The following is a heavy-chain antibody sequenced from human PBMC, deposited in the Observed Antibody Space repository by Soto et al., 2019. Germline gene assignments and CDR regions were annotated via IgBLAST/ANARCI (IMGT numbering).Heavy chain of an antibody. CDR2: IYYSGST. CDR3: ARSIDP. V-gene: IGHV4-31*01. Sequence: QVQLQESGPGLVKPSQTLSLTCTVSGGSISSGGYYWSWIRQHPGKGLEWIGYIYYSGSTYYNPXXXXXXXXXXXXXXXXXXXXXXXXXXXXXXXXXXARSIDPWGQGTLVTVSS. CDR1: GGSISSGGYY. J-gene: IGHJ5*02.